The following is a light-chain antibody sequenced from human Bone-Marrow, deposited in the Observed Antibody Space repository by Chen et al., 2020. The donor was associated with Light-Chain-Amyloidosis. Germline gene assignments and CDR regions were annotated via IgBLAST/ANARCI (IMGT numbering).Light chain of an antibody. CDR1: QDINIW. J-gene: IGKJ1*01. Sequence: DIQMTPSPSTLSASVGDRVTITCRASQDINIWLAWYQQKPGQVPRRLIYQASSLESGVPSRVGGSGSGTEFTLTISSLQPDDFATYYCQQYITSWTFGPGTKLEI. V-gene: IGKV1-5*03. CDR2: QAS. CDR3: QQYITSWT.